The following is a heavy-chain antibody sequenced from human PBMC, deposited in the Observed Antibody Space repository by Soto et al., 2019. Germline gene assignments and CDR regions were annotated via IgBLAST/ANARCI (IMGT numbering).Heavy chain of an antibody. J-gene: IGHJ4*01. CDR3: AREHFPSPTAGFDY. CDR1: GYTYTTYG. D-gene: IGHD3-3*02. V-gene: IGHV1-18*04. CDR2: ISSYNGNT. Sequence: ASVKVSCEDCGYTYTTYGVSWVRQAPGQGLELLGWISSYNGNTHYSQNLQGRVTMTTDTSTNTAYMELRSLRSDDTALYYCAREHFPSPTAGFDYWGKGTLATVSS.